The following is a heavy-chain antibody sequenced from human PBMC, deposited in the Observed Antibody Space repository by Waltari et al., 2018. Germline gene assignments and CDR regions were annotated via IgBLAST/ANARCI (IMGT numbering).Heavy chain of an antibody. V-gene: IGHV3-30*18. Sequence: QVLLVVSGAGVVQPGRCLRLSCAAPGFTFSSYGMHWVRQAPGKGLVWGAVIWYDGGNKDYADSVKGRFTISRDNSKNTLYLQMNSLRAEDTGMYYCAKLPGGLQSLDAFDIWGQGTMVTVSS. J-gene: IGHJ3*02. CDR1: GFTFSSYG. D-gene: IGHD3-16*01. CDR3: AKLPGGLQSLDAFDI. CDR2: IWYDGGNK.